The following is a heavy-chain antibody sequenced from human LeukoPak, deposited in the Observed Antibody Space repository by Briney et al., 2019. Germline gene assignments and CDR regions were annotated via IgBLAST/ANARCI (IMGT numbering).Heavy chain of an antibody. D-gene: IGHD5-12*01. CDR1: GYSFTSYW. CDR3: ATLYSGYVYTHFDY. J-gene: IGHJ4*02. Sequence: GESLKISCKGSGYSFTSYWIGWVRQMPGKGLEWMGIIYPDDSDTRYGPSFEGQVTISADKSISTAYLQWSSLKASDTAMYYCATLYSGYVYTHFDYWGQGTLVTVSS. CDR2: IYPDDSDT. V-gene: IGHV5-51*01.